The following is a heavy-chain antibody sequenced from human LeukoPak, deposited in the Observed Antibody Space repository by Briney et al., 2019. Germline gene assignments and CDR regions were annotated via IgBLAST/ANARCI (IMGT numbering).Heavy chain of an antibody. Sequence: GGSLRLSCAASGFTFSSYAMSWVRQAPGKGLEWVSAISGSGGSTYYADSVKGRFTISRDNSKNTLYLQVNGLRAEDTAVYYCAKVGAYYYYYGMDVWGQGTTVSVSS. V-gene: IGHV3-23*01. D-gene: IGHD1-26*01. CDR3: AKVGAYYYYYGMDV. CDR2: ISGSGGST. CDR1: GFTFSSYA. J-gene: IGHJ6*02.